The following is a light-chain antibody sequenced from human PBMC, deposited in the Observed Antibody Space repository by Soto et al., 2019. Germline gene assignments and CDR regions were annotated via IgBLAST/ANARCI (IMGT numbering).Light chain of an antibody. Sequence: QSALTQPASVSGSPGQSITISCTGTSSDVGGYNYVSWYQQHPGKAPKLMIYDVSNRPSGVSNRFSGSKSGNTASLTISGLQAEDEADYYCSSYTSRSTLVFGGRTKVTVL. CDR1: SSDVGGYNY. CDR2: DVS. V-gene: IGLV2-14*01. CDR3: SSYTSRSTLV. J-gene: IGLJ3*02.